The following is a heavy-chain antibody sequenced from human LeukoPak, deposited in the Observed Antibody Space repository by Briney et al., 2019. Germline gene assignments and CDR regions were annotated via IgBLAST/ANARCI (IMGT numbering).Heavy chain of an antibody. J-gene: IGHJ4*02. CDR2: IRSDGSKE. CDR1: GFTFSGCG. V-gene: IGHV3-30*02. D-gene: IGHD5-18*01. Sequence: PGGSLRLSCAASGFTFSGCGIHWVRQAPGKGLEWVAFIRSDGSKEFYADSVKGRFTISRDNSKNTLYLQVNSLRVEDTAVYYCAKGYGYYFDYWGQGTLVIVSS. CDR3: AKGYGYYFDY.